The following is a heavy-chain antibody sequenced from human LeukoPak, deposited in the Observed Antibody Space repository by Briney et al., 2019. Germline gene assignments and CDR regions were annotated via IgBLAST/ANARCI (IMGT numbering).Heavy chain of an antibody. Sequence: PGGSLRLFCAASGFTVSSNYMSWVRQAPGKGLEWVSVIYSGGSTYYADPVKGRFTISRDNSKNTLYLQMSSLRAEDTAVYYCARVSYDSSGYYFDYWGQGTLVTVSS. V-gene: IGHV3-53*01. CDR2: IYSGGST. CDR3: ARVSYDSSGYYFDY. D-gene: IGHD3-22*01. CDR1: GFTVSSNY. J-gene: IGHJ4*02.